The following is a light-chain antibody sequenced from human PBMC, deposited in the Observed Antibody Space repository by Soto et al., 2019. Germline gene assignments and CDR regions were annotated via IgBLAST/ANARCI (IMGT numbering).Light chain of an antibody. CDR2: DAS. CDR3: QQYNSYPIT. CDR1: QSISSW. J-gene: IGKJ5*01. Sequence: DIQMTQSTSTLSASVGDRVTITCRASQSISSWLAWYQQKPGKAPKLLIYDASSLESGVPSRFSGSGSGTEFTLTISSLQPDDFATYYCQQYNSYPITFGQGTRLEI. V-gene: IGKV1-5*01.